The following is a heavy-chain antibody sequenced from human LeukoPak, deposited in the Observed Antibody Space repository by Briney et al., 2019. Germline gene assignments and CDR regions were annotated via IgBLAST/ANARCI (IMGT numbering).Heavy chain of an antibody. CDR1: GYTFTGYH. Sequence: ASVKDSCKASGYTFTGYHMHWVRQAPGQGLEWMGWINPNSGGTNYAQKFQGSVTMTRDTSIRTAYMELSRLRSDDTAVYYCATEVVGATSYYFDYWGQGTLVTVSS. V-gene: IGHV1-2*02. D-gene: IGHD1-26*01. CDR2: INPNSGGT. J-gene: IGHJ4*02. CDR3: ATEVVGATSYYFDY.